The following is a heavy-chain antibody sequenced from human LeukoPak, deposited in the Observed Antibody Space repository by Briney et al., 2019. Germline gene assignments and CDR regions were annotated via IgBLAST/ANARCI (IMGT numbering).Heavy chain of an antibody. CDR2: ISAYNGNT. J-gene: IGHJ5*02. V-gene: IGHV1-18*01. D-gene: IGHD1-26*01. Sequence: ASVKVSCKASGYTFTSYGISWVRQAPGQGLEWMGWISAYNGNTNYAQKLQGRVTMTTDTSTSTAYMELRSLRSDDTAVHYCARDIKRSRARWENLGFDPWGQGTLVTVSS. CDR1: GYTFTSYG. CDR3: ARDIKRSRARWENLGFDP.